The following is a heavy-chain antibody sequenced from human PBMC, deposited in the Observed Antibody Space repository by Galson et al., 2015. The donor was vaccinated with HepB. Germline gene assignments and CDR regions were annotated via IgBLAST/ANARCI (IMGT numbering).Heavy chain of an antibody. CDR2: IYTSGST. J-gene: IGHJ5*02. CDR1: GGSISSGSYY. D-gene: IGHD3-22*01. Sequence: TLSLTCTVSGGSISSGSYYWSWIRQPAGKGLEWIGRIYTSGSTNYNPSLKSRVTMSVDTSKNQFSLKLSSVTAADTAVYYCARDRKRMDSSGFNWFDPWGQRTLVTVSS. CDR3: ARDRKRMDSSGFNWFDP. V-gene: IGHV4-61*02.